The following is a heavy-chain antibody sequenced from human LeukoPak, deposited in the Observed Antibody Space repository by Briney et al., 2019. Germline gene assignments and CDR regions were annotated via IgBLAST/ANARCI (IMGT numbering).Heavy chain of an antibody. D-gene: IGHD2-2*01. Sequence: SVKVSCKASGGTFSSYAISWVRQAPGQGLEWMGRIIPILGIANYAQKFQGRVTITADKSTSTAYMELSSLRSEDTAVYYCARGHIVVPAANNWFDPWGQGTLVTVSS. J-gene: IGHJ5*02. CDR3: ARGHIVVPAANNWFDP. V-gene: IGHV1-69*04. CDR2: IIPILGIA. CDR1: GGTFSSYA.